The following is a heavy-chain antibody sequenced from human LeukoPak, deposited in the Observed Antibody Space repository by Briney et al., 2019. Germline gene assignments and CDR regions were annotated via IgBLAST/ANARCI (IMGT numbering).Heavy chain of an antibody. V-gene: IGHV3-30-3*01. J-gene: IGHJ4*02. Sequence: GGSLRLSCAASGFTFSSYAMHWVRQAPGKGLEWVAVISYDGSNKYYADSVKVRFTISRDNSKNTLYLQMNSLRAEDTAVYYCARDRVYELRFLEPSYYFDYWGQGTLVTVSS. D-gene: IGHD3-3*01. CDR3: ARDRVYELRFLEPSYYFDY. CDR1: GFTFSSYA. CDR2: ISYDGSNK.